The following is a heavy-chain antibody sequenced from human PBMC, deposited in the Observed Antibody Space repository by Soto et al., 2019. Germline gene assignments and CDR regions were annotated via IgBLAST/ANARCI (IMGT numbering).Heavy chain of an antibody. J-gene: IGHJ4*02. CDR1: GFTFRHYV. CDR2: ISASGGST. D-gene: IGHD3-10*01. V-gene: IGHV3-23*01. Sequence: EVQLLESGGGLVQPGGSLRISCAASGFTFRHYVLTWVRQAPGRGLAWVSGISASGGSTYYADSVKGRFTISRDNSNGMLFLQMHGLGAEDTALYYCAKASYGSGSYRVDYWGQGTLVTVSS. CDR3: AKASYGSGSYRVDY.